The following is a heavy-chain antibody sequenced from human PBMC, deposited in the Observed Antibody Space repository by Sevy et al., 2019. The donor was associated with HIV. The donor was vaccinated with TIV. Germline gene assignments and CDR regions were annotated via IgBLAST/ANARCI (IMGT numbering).Heavy chain of an antibody. J-gene: IGHJ6*02. V-gene: IGHV1-46*01. Sequence: ASVRVSCKASGYTFITYYVHWVRQAPGQGLEWMGLIDPSGSTRYAQKFQGRVSMTGDTSTTTGYMELSSLTSEDTAVYYCARDRDLSGSYLEYYYYAMDVWGQGTTVTVSS. CDR1: GYTFITYY. CDR3: ARDRDLSGSYLEYYYYAMDV. CDR2: IDPSGST. D-gene: IGHD1-26*01.